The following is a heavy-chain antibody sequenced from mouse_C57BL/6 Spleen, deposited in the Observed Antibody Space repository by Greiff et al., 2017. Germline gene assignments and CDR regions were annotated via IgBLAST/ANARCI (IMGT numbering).Heavy chain of an antibody. CDR3: ARHEDPLWYFEG. D-gene: IGHD6-1*01. CDR1: GYTFTEYT. CDR2: IYPGSGSI. Sequence: QVQLQQSGAELVKPGASVKLSCKASGYTFTEYTIPWVKQRSGQGLEWIGWIYPGSGSIKYNEKFKDKATLTADKSSSTVYMERSRLTSEDSAVYVCARHEDPLWYFEGWGTGTTVTVSS. V-gene: IGHV1-62-2*01. J-gene: IGHJ1*03.